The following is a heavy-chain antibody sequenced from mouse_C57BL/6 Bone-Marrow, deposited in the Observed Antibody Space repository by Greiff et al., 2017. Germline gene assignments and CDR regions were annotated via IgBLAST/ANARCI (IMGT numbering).Heavy chain of an antibody. CDR1: GFTFSSYA. V-gene: IGHV5-4*01. D-gene: IGHD1-1*01. Sequence: DVQLVESGGGLVKPGGSLKLSCAASGFTFSSYAMSWVRQTPEKRLEWVATISDGGSYTYYPDNVKGRFTISRDNDKNNLYLQMSHLKSEDTAMYYCARGPTTTGVDYWGQGTTLTVSS. CDR2: ISDGGSYT. J-gene: IGHJ2*01. CDR3: ARGPTTTGVDY.